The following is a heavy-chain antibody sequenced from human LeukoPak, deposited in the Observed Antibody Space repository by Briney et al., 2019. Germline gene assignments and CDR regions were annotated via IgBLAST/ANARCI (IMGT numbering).Heavy chain of an antibody. V-gene: IGHV3-33*01. D-gene: IGHD2-2*01. CDR2: IWYDGSNK. J-gene: IGHJ4*02. CDR1: GFTFSSYG. CDR3: AREEYQLLAVFDY. Sequence: GSLRLSCAASGFTFSSYGMHWVRQAPGKGLEWVAVIWYDGSNKYYADSVKGRFTISRDNSKNTLYLQTNSLRAEDTAVYYCAREEYQLLAVFDYWGQGTLVTVSS.